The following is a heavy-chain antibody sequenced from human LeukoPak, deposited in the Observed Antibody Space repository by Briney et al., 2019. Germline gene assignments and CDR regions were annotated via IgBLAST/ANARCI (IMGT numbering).Heavy chain of an antibody. V-gene: IGHV3-30*02. J-gene: IGHJ3*02. CDR3: ARTTIPARAFDI. CDR1: GFTFSSYG. D-gene: IGHD1-1*01. CDR2: IRYDGSNK. Sequence: PGGSLRLSCAASGFTFSSYGMHWVRQAPGKGLEWVAFIRYDGSNKYYADSVKGRFTISRDNSKNTLYLQMNSLRAEDTAVYYCARTTIPARAFDIWGQGTMVTVSS.